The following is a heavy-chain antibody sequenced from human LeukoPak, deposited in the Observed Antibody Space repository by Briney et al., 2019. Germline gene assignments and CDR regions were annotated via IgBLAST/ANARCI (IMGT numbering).Heavy chain of an antibody. CDR3: VRSGGYCGTTTCHVEYFDL. D-gene: IGHD2-2*01. V-gene: IGHV3-30-3*01. J-gene: IGHJ2*01. CDR2: ISYDGSNK. Sequence: GGSLRLSCAASGFTFSSYAMHWVRQAPGKGLEWVAVISYDGSNKYYADSVKGRFTISRDNSKNTLYLQMNSLRAEDTAVYYCVRSGGYCGTTTCHVEYFDLWGRGTLVTVSS. CDR1: GFTFSSYA.